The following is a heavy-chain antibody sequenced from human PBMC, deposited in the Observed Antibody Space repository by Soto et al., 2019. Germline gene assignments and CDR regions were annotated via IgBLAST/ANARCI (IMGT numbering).Heavy chain of an antibody. CDR1: GFTFDDYA. CDR3: AKDMRRCFWSGYNYYYYYMDV. CDR2: ISWNSGSI. J-gene: IGHJ6*03. D-gene: IGHD3-3*01. V-gene: IGHV3-9*01. Sequence: EVQLVESGGGLVQPGRSLRLSCAASGFTFDDYAMHWVRQAPGKGLEWVSGISWNSGSIGYADSVKGRFTISRDNAKNSLYLQMNSLRAEDTALYYCAKDMRRCFWSGYNYYYYYMDVWGKGTTVTVSS.